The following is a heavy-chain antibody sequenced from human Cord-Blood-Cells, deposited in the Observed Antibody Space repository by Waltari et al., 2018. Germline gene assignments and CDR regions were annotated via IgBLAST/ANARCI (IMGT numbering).Heavy chain of an antibody. J-gene: IGHJ6*02. CDR3: TTDYYYGMDV. CDR2: IKSKTDGGTT. Sequence: EVQLVESGGGLVKTGGSLRLSCAASGCTFRNVWLSLFRQAAGKGLEWVGRIKSKTDGGTTAYAAPVKGRFTISRDDSKNTLYLQMNSLKTEDTAVYYCTTDYYYGMDVWGQGTTVTVSS. V-gene: IGHV3-15*01. CDR1: GCTFRNVW.